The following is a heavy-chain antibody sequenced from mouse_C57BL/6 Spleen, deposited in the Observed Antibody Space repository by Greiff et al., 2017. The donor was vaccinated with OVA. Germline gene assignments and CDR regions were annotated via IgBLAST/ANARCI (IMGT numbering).Heavy chain of an antibody. D-gene: IGHD1-1*01. V-gene: IGHV1-55*01. CDR2: IYPGSGST. CDR1: GYTFTSYW. J-gene: IGHJ1*03. Sequence: QVQLQQPGAELVKPGASVKMSCKASGYTFTSYWITWVKQRPGQGLEWIGDIYPGSGSTNYNEKFKSKATLTVDTSSSTAYMQLSSLTSEDYAVYYCARYYGSSSDWYFDVWGTGTTVTVSS. CDR3: ARYYGSSSDWYFDV.